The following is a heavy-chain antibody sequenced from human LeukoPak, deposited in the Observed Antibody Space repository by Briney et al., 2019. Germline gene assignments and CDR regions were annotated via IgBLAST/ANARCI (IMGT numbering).Heavy chain of an antibody. D-gene: IGHD5-24*01. CDR3: ARFRRDGYNYEAFDI. Sequence: PSETLSLTCTVSGGSISSYYWSWIRQPPGKGLEWIGYIYYSGSTNYNPSLKSRVTISVDTSKNQFSLKLSSVTAADTAVYYCARFRRDGYNYEAFDIWGQGTMVTVSS. V-gene: IGHV4-59*01. J-gene: IGHJ3*02. CDR2: IYYSGST. CDR1: GGSISSYY.